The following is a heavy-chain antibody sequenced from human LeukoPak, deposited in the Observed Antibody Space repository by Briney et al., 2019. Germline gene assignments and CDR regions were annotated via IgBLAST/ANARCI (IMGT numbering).Heavy chain of an antibody. D-gene: IGHD3-22*01. CDR3: AKRGVHGDSSGHDY. Sequence: GGSLRLSCAASGFTFGSYAMSWVRQAPGKGLEWVSTITGRGSSTYYADSVKGRFTISRDNSKNTLFLQMNSLRAEDTAVYYCAKRGVHGDSSGHDYWGQGTLVTVSS. CDR2: ITGRGSST. CDR1: GFTFGSYA. J-gene: IGHJ4*02. V-gene: IGHV3-23*01.